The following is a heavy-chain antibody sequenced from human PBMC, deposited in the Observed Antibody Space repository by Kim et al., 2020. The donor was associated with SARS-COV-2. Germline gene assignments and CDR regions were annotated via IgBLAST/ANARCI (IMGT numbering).Heavy chain of an antibody. D-gene: IGHD2-21*01. CDR1: GFSFSHAG. Sequence: GGSLRLSCAASGFSFSHAGMHWVRQTPGKALQWVTLILAEGNNKYYADSVKGRFTVSRDNSKNTLYLQMNSLRVEDTALYYCARDRGYCGSGPCHSDYFDYGGQGTLVPVS. CDR2: ILAEGNNK. CDR3: ARDRGYCGSGPCHSDYFDY. V-gene: IGHV3-33*05. J-gene: IGHJ4*02.